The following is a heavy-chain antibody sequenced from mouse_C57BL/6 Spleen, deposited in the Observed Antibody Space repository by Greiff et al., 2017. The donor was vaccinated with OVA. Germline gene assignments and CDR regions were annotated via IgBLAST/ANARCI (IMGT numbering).Heavy chain of an antibody. V-gene: IGHV1-69*01. J-gene: IGHJ3*01. CDR1: GYTFTSYW. CDR2: IDPSDSYT. Sequence: VQLQQPGAELVMPGASVKLSCKASGYTFTSYWMHWVKQRPGQGLEWIGEIDPSDSYTNYNQKFKGKSTLTVDKSSSTAYMQLSSLTSEDSAVYYCARSGLTRIAYWGQGTLVTVSA. CDR3: ARSGLTRIAY. D-gene: IGHD3-1*01.